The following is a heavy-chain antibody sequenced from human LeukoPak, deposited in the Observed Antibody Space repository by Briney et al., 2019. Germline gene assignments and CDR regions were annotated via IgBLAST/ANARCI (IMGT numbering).Heavy chain of an antibody. V-gene: IGHV3-21*01. D-gene: IGHD6-13*01. CDR1: GFTFSSYS. Sequence: GGSLRLSCAASGFTFSSYSMNWVRQAPGKGLEWVSSISSSSSYIYYADSVKGRFTISRDNAKNSLYLQMNSLRAEDTAVYYCATIGSSWPKEFDYWGQGTLVTVSS. J-gene: IGHJ4*02. CDR3: ATIGSSWPKEFDY. CDR2: ISSSSSYI.